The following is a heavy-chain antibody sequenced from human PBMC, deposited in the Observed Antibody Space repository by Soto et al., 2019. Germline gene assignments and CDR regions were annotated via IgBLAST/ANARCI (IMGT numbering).Heavy chain of an antibody. J-gene: IGHJ6*02. D-gene: IGHD1-20*01. CDR3: ARDRYNWNPSHYYGMDV. Sequence: ESGPTLVNPTQTLTLTCTFSGFSLSTSGMRVSWIRQPPGKALEWLARIDWDDDKFYSTSMKTRLTISKDTSNNQVVLTMTNMDPVDTATYYCARDRYNWNPSHYYGMDVWGQGTTVTVSS. CDR2: IDWDDDK. V-gene: IGHV2-70*04. CDR1: GFSLSTSGMR.